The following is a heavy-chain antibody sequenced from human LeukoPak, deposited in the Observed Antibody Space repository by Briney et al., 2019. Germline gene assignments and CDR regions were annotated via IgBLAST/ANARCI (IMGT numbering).Heavy chain of an antibody. CDR2: IYYSGST. V-gene: IGHV4-39*07. J-gene: IGHJ4*02. CDR1: GGSISSSSYY. Sequence: PSETLSLTCTVSGGSISSSSYYWGWIRQPPGKGLEWIGSIYYSGSTYYNPSLKSRVTISVDTSKNQFSLKLSSVTAADTAVYYCARGEQLDYFDYWGQGTLVTVSS. CDR3: ARGEQLDYFDY. D-gene: IGHD6-13*01.